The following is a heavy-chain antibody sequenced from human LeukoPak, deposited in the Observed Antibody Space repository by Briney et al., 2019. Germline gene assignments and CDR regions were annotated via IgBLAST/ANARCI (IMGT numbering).Heavy chain of an antibody. V-gene: IGHV4-59*01. CDR3: ARGWYYYDSSGYWFAFDI. J-gene: IGHJ3*02. CDR1: GGSISIYY. CDR2: IYYGAST. Sequence: PSETLSLTCTVPGGSISIYYWRWVRDPPGEGVEWSGNIYYGASTNYNPSLNSRVTISVVTSKVQFSLKLSSVTAAATAVYYSARGWYYYDSSGYWFAFDIWGQGTMVTVSS. D-gene: IGHD3-22*01.